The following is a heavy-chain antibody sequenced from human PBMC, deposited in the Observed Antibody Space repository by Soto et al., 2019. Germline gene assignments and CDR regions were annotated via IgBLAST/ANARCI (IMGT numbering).Heavy chain of an antibody. CDR3: ARGLEDDDPYYYYYCMDV. D-gene: IGHD1-1*01. V-gene: IGHV1-8*01. J-gene: IGHJ6*03. CDR1: GYTFTSYD. CDR2: MNPNSGNT. Sequence: GASVKVSCKASGYTFTSYDINWVRQATGQGLEWMGWMNPNSGNTGYAQKFQGRVTMTRNTSISTAYMELSSLRSEDTAVYYCARGLEDDDPYYYYYCMDVWGKGTTVTVSS.